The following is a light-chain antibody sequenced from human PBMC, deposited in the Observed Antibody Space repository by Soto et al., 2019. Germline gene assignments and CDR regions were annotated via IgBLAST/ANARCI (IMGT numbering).Light chain of an antibody. CDR1: QSLISY. CDR3: QHRRHWPFP. Sequence: EIVLTQSPATLSLSPGERATLSCRASQSLISYLAWYQQKPGQAPRLLIYDASNRATGIPARFSGGGSGTDSTPPTSTQEPEVFAFFYGQHRRHWPFPFAKGTRVEIK. J-gene: IGKJ5*01. V-gene: IGKV3-11*01. CDR2: DAS.